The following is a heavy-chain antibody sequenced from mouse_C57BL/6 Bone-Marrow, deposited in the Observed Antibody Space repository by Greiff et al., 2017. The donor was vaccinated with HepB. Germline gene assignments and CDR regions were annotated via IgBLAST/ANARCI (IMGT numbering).Heavy chain of an antibody. D-gene: IGHD1-1*01. V-gene: IGHV1-50*01. CDR1: GYTFTSYW. CDR2: IDPSDSYT. J-gene: IGHJ3*01. Sequence: VQLQQPGSELVKPGASVKLSCKASGYTFTSYWMQWVKQRPGQGLEWIGEIDPSDSYTNYNPKFKGKATMTVDTSSSTAYMQLSSLTSEDSAVYYCARGDYGSSYRFAYWGQGTLVTVSA. CDR3: ARGDYGSSYRFAY.